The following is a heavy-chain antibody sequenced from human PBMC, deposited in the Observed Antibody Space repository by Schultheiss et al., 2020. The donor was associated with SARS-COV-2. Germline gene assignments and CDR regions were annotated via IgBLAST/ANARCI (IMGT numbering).Heavy chain of an antibody. CDR2: ISYEGDNK. CDR3: ARVEVAYDFLFYYGMDV. Sequence: GGSLRLSCAASGFTFSSYSMNWVRQAPGKGPEWVALISYEGDNKYYADSVKGRFTVSRDNSKNMLYLEMNSLRAEDTAVYYCARVEVAYDFLFYYGMDVWGQGTTVTVSS. J-gene: IGHJ6*02. V-gene: IGHV3-33*08. CDR1: GFTFSSYS. D-gene: IGHD2/OR15-2a*01.